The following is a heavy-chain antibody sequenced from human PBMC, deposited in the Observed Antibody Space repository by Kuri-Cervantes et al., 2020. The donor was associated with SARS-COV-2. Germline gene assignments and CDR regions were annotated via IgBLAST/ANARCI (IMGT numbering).Heavy chain of an antibody. CDR1: GFTFSSYA. J-gene: IGHJ2*01. D-gene: IGHD4-17*01. CDR3: ARGYSDYGDRYFDL. Sequence: GGSLRLSCAASGFTFSSYAMHWVRQAPGKGLEWVAVISYDGGNKYYADSVKGRFTISRDNSKNTLYLQMNSLRAEDTAVYYCARGYSDYGDRYFDLWGRGTLVTVSS. V-gene: IGHV3-30*03. CDR2: ISYDGGNK.